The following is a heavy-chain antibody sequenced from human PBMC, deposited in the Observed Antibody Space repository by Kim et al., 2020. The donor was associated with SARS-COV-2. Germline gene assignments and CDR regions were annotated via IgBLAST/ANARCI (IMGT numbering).Heavy chain of an antibody. V-gene: IGHV4-59*09. D-gene: IGHD4-17*01. Sequence: NCIPSLKSRVTISVDPSKNQFSLKRSSVTAADTAVYYCARGATVVSDFDYWGQGTLVTVSS. CDR3: ARGATVVSDFDY. J-gene: IGHJ4*02.